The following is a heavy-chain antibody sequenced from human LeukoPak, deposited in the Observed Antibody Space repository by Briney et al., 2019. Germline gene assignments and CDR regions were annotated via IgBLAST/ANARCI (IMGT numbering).Heavy chain of an antibody. D-gene: IGHD4-17*01. V-gene: IGHV3-7*03. J-gene: IGHJ3*02. CDR2: IKQDGSEK. CDR1: GFTFRHYG. CDR3: AKAYAEGAFDI. Sequence: GGSLRLSCAASGFTFRHYGMSWVRQAPGKGLEWVANIKQDGSEKDYVDSVKGRFTISRDNAKNSLYLQMNRLRAEDTAVYYCAKAYAEGAFDIWGQGTMVTVSS.